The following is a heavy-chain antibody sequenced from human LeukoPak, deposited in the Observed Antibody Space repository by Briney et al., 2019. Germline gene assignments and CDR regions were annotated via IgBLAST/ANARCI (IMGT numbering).Heavy chain of an antibody. CDR1: GYSFTSYW. J-gene: IGHJ4*02. CDR3: AVAVAESVTLLDY. Sequence: GESLEISCNGSGYSFTSYWIGWVRQMPGKGLEWMGIIYPGDSDTRYSPSFQGQVTISADKSISTAYLQWSSLKASDTAMYYCAVAVAESVTLLDYWGQGTLVTVSS. D-gene: IGHD6-19*01. CDR2: IYPGDSDT. V-gene: IGHV5-51*01.